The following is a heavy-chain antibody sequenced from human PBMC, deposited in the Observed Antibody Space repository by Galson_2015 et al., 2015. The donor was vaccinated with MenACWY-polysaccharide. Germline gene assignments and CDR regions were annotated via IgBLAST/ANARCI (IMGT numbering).Heavy chain of an antibody. D-gene: IGHD1-26*01. V-gene: IGHV3-48*02. J-gene: IGHJ4*02. CDR2: ISSSNTI. CDR3: ARVLKGLVGATPDY. Sequence: SLRLSCAGSGFTFSSYSMNWVRQAPGKGLEWVSYISSSNTIYYAGSVKGRFTISRDNAKNSLYLQMNSLRDADTAVYYCARVLKGLVGATPDYWGQGTLVTVSS. CDR1: GFTFSSYS.